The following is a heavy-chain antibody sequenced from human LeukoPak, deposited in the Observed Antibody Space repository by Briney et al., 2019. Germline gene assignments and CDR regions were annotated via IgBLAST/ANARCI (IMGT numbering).Heavy chain of an antibody. CDR3: AKLGIAAGNHNYYYYGMDV. Sequence: GGSLRLSCAASGFTFSSSAMSWVRQAPGKGLEWVSAISDSGGSTYYADSVKGRFTISRDNSKNTLYLQMNSLRAEDTAVYFCAKLGIAAGNHNYYYYGMDVWGQGTTVTVSS. V-gene: IGHV3-23*01. J-gene: IGHJ6*02. CDR2: ISDSGGST. D-gene: IGHD6-13*01. CDR1: GFTFSSSA.